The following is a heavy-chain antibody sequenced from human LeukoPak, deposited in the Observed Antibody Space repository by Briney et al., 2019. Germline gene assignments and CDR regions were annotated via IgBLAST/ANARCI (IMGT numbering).Heavy chain of an antibody. Sequence: SETLSLTCTVSGGSISSYYWSWIRQPPGKGLEWIGYIYYSGSTNYNPSLKSRLTISVDTSKNQFSLKLSSVTAADTAVYYCARVFSELGLDYWGQGTLVTVSS. CDR3: ARVFSELGLDY. V-gene: IGHV4-59*01. CDR1: GGSISSYY. CDR2: IYYSGST. D-gene: IGHD6-6*01. J-gene: IGHJ4*02.